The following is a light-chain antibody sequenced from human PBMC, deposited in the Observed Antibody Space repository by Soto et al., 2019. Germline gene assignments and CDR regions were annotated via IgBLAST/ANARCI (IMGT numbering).Light chain of an antibody. V-gene: IGKV1-27*01. CDR2: AAS. J-gene: IGKJ3*01. CDR3: QQYNSAPQT. CDR1: QGISSY. Sequence: DIQMTQSPSSLSASVGDRVTITCRASQGISSYLAWYQQKPGKVPKLLIYAASTLQPGVPSRFSGSGSGTDFTLTISSLQPEDVATYYCQQYNSAPQTFGPGTKVDIK.